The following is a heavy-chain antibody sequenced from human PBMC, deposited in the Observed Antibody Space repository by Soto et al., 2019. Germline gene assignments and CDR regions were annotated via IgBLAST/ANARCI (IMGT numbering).Heavy chain of an antibody. CDR2: IWYDGSNK. CDR1: GFTFSSYG. D-gene: IGHD3-10*01. CDR3: ARAYELWSPDY. V-gene: IGHV3-33*01. Sequence: GGSLRLSCAASGFTFSSYGMHWVRQAPGKGLEWVAVIWYDGSNKYYADSVKGRFTISRDNSKNTLYLQMNSLRAEDTAVYYCARAYELWSPDYWGQGTLVTVSS. J-gene: IGHJ4*02.